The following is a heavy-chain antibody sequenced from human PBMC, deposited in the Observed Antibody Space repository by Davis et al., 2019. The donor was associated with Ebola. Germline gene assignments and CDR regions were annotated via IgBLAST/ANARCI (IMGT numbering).Heavy chain of an antibody. Sequence: GESLKISCAASGFTFSSYEMNWVRQAPGQGLEWVSYISSSGSTIYYADSVKGRFTISRDNAKNSLYLQMNSLRAEDTAVYYCARVPVGYYYYGMDVWGQGTTVTVSS. CDR3: ARVPVGYYYYGMDV. D-gene: IGHD1-26*01. V-gene: IGHV3-48*03. J-gene: IGHJ6*02. CDR1: GFTFSSYE. CDR2: ISSSGSTI.